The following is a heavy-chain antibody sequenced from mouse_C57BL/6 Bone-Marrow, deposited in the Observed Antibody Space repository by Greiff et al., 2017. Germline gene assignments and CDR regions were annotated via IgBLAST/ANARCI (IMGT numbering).Heavy chain of an antibody. Sequence: LVQSGAELVMPGASVKISCKASGYAFSSYWMNWVKQRPGKGLEWIGEIYPGDGDTNYNGKFKGKATLTADKSSSTAYMQLSSLTSEDSAVYYCARKGNNYGFAYWGQGTRVTVSA. D-gene: IGHD5-2*01. CDR3: ARKGNNYGFAY. CDR1: GYAFSSYW. V-gene: IGHV1-80*01. J-gene: IGHJ3*01. CDR2: IYPGDGDT.